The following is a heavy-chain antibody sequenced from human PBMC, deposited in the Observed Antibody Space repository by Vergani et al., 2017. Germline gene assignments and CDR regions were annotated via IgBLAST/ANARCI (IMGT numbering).Heavy chain of an antibody. CDR3: AASLGATHIYYYYGMDV. D-gene: IGHD1-26*01. Sequence: QMQLVQSGPEVKKPGTSVKVSCKASGFTFTSSAMQWVRQARGQRLEWIGWIVVGSGNTNYAQKFQERVTITRDMSTSTANMELSSLRSEDTAVYYCAASLGATHIYYYYGMDVWGQGTTVTVSS. J-gene: IGHJ6*02. CDR2: IVVGSGNT. V-gene: IGHV1-58*02. CDR1: GFTFTSSA.